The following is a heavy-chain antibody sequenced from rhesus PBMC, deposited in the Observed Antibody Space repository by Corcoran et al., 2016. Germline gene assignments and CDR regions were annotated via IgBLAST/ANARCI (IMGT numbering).Heavy chain of an antibody. CDR2: ISGSGRST. CDR1: GGSVSSSNW. Sequence: QLQLQESGPGLVKPSETLSLTCAVSGGSVSSSNWWRWIRQPPVKGLDWIGRISGSGRSTSYNPSLTSRVTISTDTSKNQFSLKVSSVTAADTAVYYWAREVYSSGWYVFDYWGQGVLVTVSS. CDR3: AREVYSSGWYVFDY. J-gene: IGHJ4*01. V-gene: IGHV4-57*01. D-gene: IGHD6-31*01.